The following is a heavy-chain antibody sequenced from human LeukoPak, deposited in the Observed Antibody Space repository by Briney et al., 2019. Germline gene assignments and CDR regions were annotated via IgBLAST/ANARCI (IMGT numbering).Heavy chain of an antibody. Sequence: ASVKVSCKASGYTFTGYYMHWVRQAPGQGLEWMGIINPSGGSTSYAQKFQGRVTMTRDTSTSTVYMELSSLRSEDTAVYYCARSTHYYDSSGYLFDYWGQGTLVTVSS. J-gene: IGHJ4*02. CDR2: INPSGGST. V-gene: IGHV1-46*01. CDR1: GYTFTGYY. CDR3: ARSTHYYDSSGYLFDY. D-gene: IGHD3-22*01.